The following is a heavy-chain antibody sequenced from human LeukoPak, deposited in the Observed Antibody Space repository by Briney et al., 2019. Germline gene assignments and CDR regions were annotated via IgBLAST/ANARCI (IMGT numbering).Heavy chain of an antibody. D-gene: IGHD4-17*01. V-gene: IGHV4-59*01. J-gene: IGHJ4*02. CDR1: GGSISSYY. CDR2: IYYSGST. Sequence: SETLSLTCTASGGSISSYYWSWIRQPPGKGLEWIGYIYYSGSTNYNPSLKSRVTISVDTSKNQFSLKLSSVTAADTAVYYCAXXSHPARXYXDYWGQXXXVTV. CDR3: AXXSHPARXYXDY.